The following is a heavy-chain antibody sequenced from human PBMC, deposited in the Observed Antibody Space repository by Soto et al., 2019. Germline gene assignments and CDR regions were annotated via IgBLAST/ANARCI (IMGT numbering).Heavy chain of an antibody. V-gene: IGHV3-30*18. CDR3: AKGRGGYSGYSQPPIGIDYYYYGMDV. D-gene: IGHD5-12*01. J-gene: IGHJ6*02. CDR2: ISYDGSNK. CDR1: GFTFSSYG. Sequence: GGSLRLSCAASGFTFSSYGMHWVRQAPGKGLEWVAVISYDGSNKYYADSVKGRFTISRDNSKNTLYLQMNSLRAEDTAVYYCAKGRGGYSGYSQPPIGIDYYYYGMDVWGQGTTVTVSS.